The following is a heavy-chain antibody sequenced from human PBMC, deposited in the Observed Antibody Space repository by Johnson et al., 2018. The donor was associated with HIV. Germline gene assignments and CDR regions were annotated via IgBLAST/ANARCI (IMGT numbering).Heavy chain of an antibody. CDR3: AREGTLGAFDI. CDR1: GFTFSSYA. V-gene: IGHV3-30-3*01. J-gene: IGHJ3*02. CDR2: ISYDGRTK. Sequence: QVQLVESGGGVVQPGRSLRLSCAASGFTFSSYAMHWVRQAPGKGLEWVAVISYDGRTKYYADSVKGRFTISRDNSKNTLYLQMNSLRAEDTAVYYCAREGTLGAFDIWGQGTMVTVSS. D-gene: IGHD1-1*01.